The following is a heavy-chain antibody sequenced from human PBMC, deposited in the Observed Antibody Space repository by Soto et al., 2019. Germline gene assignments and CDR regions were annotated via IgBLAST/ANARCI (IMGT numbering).Heavy chain of an antibody. CDR1: GGSISSYY. CDR2: IYYSGST. J-gene: IGHJ6*03. V-gene: IGHV4-59*08. D-gene: IGHD2-2*02. Sequence: SETLSLTCTVSGGSISSYYWSWIRQPPGKGLEWIGYIYYSGSTNYNPSLKSRVTISVDTSKNQFSLKLSSVTAADTAVYYCARHGGDCSSTSCYSYYYYYYMDVWGKGTTVTVSS. CDR3: ARHGGDCSSTSCYSYYYYYYMDV.